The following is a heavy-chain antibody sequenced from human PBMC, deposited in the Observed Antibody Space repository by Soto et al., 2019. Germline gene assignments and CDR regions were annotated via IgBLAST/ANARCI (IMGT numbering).Heavy chain of an antibody. CDR2: VSAYNGNT. CDR3: ARSLRGYSYGFFDY. D-gene: IGHD5-18*01. V-gene: IGHV1-18*01. CDR1: GYTFTSYG. Sequence: GASVKVSCKASGYTFTSYGISWVRQAPGQGLEWMGWVSAYNGNTNYAQKLQGGVTMTTDTSTSTAYMELRSLRSDDTAVYYCARSLRGYSYGFFDYWGQGTLVTVSS. J-gene: IGHJ4*02.